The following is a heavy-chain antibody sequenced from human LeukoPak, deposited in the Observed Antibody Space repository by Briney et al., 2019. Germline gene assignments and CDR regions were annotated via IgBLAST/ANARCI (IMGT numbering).Heavy chain of an antibody. CDR2: THYRSKWYR. V-gene: IGHV6-1*01. J-gene: IGHJ4*02. D-gene: IGHD4-23*01. CDR1: GDSVSTNSAT. Sequence: SQTLSVTCAITGDSVSTNSATWNWIWQSPSRGLEGLGSTHYRSKWYRDYAVPVKSRISTNPDTSKNQFSLQLNSVTPEDTAVYYCARDPGTVVTLNFDFWGQGTLVIVSS. CDR3: ARDPGTVVTLNFDF.